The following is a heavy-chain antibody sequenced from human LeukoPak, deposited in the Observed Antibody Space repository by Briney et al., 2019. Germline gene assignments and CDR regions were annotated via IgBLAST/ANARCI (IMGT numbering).Heavy chain of an antibody. J-gene: IGHJ6*02. CDR1: GFTVSSNY. V-gene: IGHV3-66*01. CDR3: ARTGQLPPYYYGMDV. Sequence: GGSLRLSCAASGFTVSSNYMSWVRQAPGKGLEWVSVIYSGGSTYYADSVKGRFTISRDNSKNTLYLQMNSLRAEDTAVYYCARTGQLPPYYYGMDVWGQGTTVTVSS. CDR2: IYSGGST. D-gene: IGHD2-2*01.